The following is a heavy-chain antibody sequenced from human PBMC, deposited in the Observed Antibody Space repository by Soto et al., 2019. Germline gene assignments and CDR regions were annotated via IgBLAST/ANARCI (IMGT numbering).Heavy chain of an antibody. J-gene: IGHJ5*02. V-gene: IGHV2-5*02. CDR1: GFSLSTSGVG. CDR2: IYWDDDK. CDR3: AHSGNGSGRRTPGGFDP. D-gene: IGHD3-10*01. Sequence: QITLKESGPTLVKHTQTLTLTCTFSGFSLSTSGVGVGWIRQPPGKALEWLALIYWDDDKRYSPSLKSRLTITKATSKTQVVLKMTNMDPVDTATYYWAHSGNGSGRRTPGGFDPWGQGTLVTVSS.